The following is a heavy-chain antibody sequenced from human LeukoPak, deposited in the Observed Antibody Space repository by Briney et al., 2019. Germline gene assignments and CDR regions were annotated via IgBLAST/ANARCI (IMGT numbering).Heavy chain of an antibody. V-gene: IGHV3-66*01. Sequence: GGSLRLSCAASGFTVSSNYMSWVRQAPGKGLEWVSVIYSGGSTYYADSVKGRFTISRDNSKNTLYLQMNSLRAEDTAVYYCARAPSSSWFVDAFDIWGQGTMVTVSS. CDR2: IYSGGST. D-gene: IGHD6-13*01. CDR3: ARAPSSSWFVDAFDI. J-gene: IGHJ3*02. CDR1: GFTVSSNY.